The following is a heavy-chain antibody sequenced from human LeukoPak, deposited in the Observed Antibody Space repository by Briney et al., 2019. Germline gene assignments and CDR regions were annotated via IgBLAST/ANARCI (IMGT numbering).Heavy chain of an antibody. CDR1: GFSFSSYA. J-gene: IGHJ4*02. Sequence: GGSLRLSCAASGFSFSSYAMSWVRQAPGKGLEWVSVISGSGDMTYHADSVKGRFTISRDNSKNTLYVQMNSLRVEDTAVYFCARKPPGAAAPLVYWGQGTLVTVSS. CDR3: ARKPPGAAAPLVY. D-gene: IGHD6-13*01. CDR2: ISGSGDMT. V-gene: IGHV3-23*01.